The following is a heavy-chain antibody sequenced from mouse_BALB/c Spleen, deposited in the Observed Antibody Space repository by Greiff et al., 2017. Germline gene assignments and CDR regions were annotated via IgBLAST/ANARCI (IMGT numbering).Heavy chain of an antibody. V-gene: IGHV1-18*01. CDR3: ARKAYYGKGWFAY. D-gene: IGHD2-10*01. Sequence: EVQLQQSGPELVKPGASVKIPCKASGYTFTDYNMDWVKQSHGKSLEWIGDINPNNGCTIYNQKFKGKATLTVDKSSSTAYMELRSLTSEDTAVYYCARKAYYGKGWFAYWGQGTLVTVSA. CDR2: INPNNGCT. CDR1: GYTFTDYN. J-gene: IGHJ3*01.